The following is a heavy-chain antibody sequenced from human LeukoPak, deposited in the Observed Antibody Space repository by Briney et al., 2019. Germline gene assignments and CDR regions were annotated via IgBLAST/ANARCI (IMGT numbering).Heavy chain of an antibody. Sequence: PGGSLRLSCAASKFTFTNYWMSWVRLAPGKGLEWGANIKQDGSERYYVDSVKDRFTISRDNTENSLYLQMNSLRAEDTAVYYCARDIRLSYVGSTYFDHWGQGTLVTVSS. CDR2: IKQDGSER. D-gene: IGHD1-26*01. CDR3: ARDIRLSYVGSTYFDH. CDR1: KFTFTNYW. J-gene: IGHJ4*02. V-gene: IGHV3-7*05.